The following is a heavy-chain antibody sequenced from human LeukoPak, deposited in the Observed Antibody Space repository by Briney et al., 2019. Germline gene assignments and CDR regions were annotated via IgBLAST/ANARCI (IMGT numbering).Heavy chain of an antibody. J-gene: IGHJ4*02. CDR1: GYTFTTYP. CDR3: ARVRTYSYGSVSYYWDYYFDY. V-gene: IGHV1-18*01. Sequence: ASVKVSCKAAGYTFTTYPITWVRQAPGQGLEWMGWINPDNGNTIYAQKVQGRLTMTTDTSTTTAYMELRSLRSDDTAVYYCARVRTYSYGSVSYYWDYYFDYWGLGTLVIVSS. CDR2: INPDNGNT. D-gene: IGHD3-10*01.